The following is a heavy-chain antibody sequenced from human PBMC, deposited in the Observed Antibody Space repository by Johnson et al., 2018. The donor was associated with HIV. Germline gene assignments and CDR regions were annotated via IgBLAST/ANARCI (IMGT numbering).Heavy chain of an antibody. CDR1: GFTFSDHY. CDR3: VRDRGTVVFWSDAFDV. J-gene: IGHJ3*01. D-gene: IGHD4-23*01. Sequence: QMQLVESGGGLVKPGGSLRLSCAGSGFTFSDHYMSWVRQAPGKGLEWVSYISSSGSTIYYADSVKGRFTISRDNAKNSLYLQMNSLRGEDSAVYYCVRDRGTVVFWSDAFDVWGQGTVVTVSS. CDR2: ISSSGSTI. V-gene: IGHV3-11*04.